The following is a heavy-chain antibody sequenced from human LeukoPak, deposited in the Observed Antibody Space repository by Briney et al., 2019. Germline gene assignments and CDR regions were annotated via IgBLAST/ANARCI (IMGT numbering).Heavy chain of an antibody. CDR3: ARDGDSGYDLVYFDY. Sequence: PGRSLRLSCAASGFTFSSYGMHWVRQAPGKGLEWVAVISYDGSNKYYADSVKGRFTISRDNSKNTLYLQMNSLRAEDTAVYYCARDGDSGYDLVYFDYWGQGTLVSVSS. CDR1: GFTFSSYG. J-gene: IGHJ4*02. V-gene: IGHV3-30*03. D-gene: IGHD5-12*01. CDR2: ISYDGSNK.